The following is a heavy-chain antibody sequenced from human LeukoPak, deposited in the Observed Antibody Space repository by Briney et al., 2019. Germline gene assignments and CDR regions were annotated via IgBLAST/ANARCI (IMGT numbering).Heavy chain of an antibody. CDR1: GGSFSGYY. Sequence: SETLSLTCAVYGGSFSGYYWSWIRQPPGKGLEWIGEINHSGGTNYNPSLKSRVTISVDTSKNQFSLKLSSVTAADTAVYYCARTLRWYYDSSGFDYWGQGTLVTVSS. CDR2: INHSGGT. V-gene: IGHV4-34*01. CDR3: ARTLRWYYDSSGFDY. D-gene: IGHD3-22*01. J-gene: IGHJ4*02.